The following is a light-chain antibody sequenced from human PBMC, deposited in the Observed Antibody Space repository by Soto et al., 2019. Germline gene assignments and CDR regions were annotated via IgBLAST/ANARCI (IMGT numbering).Light chain of an antibody. CDR1: TSNIGNNY. CDR2: DYN. CDR3: ATWDSSLRAYV. V-gene: IGLV1-51*01. Sequence: QSVLTQPPSVSAAPGQKVTISCSGSTSNIGNNYVSWYKHLPGAAPKLLIYDYNRRPSGIPDRFSGSRSGTLATLGITGLQTGDEADYYCATWDSSLRAYVFGAGTKLTVL. J-gene: IGLJ1*01.